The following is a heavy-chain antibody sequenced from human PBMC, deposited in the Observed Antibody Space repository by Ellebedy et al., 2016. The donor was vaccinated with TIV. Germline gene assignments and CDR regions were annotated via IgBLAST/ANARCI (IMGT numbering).Heavy chain of an antibody. Sequence: GGSLRLXXAASGFTFSSYWMHWVRQAPGKGLGWVGRTKNKANGYTTEYAASVKGRFSISRDDSKNSVYLQMNSLKIEDTAVYYCNRWRSGSPDYWGQGTLLTVSS. CDR2: TKNKANGYTT. CDR1: GFTFSSYW. CDR3: NRWRSGSPDY. V-gene: IGHV3-72*01. D-gene: IGHD1-26*01. J-gene: IGHJ4*02.